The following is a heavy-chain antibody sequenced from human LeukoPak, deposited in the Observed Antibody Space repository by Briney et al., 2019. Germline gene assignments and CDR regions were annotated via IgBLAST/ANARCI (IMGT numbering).Heavy chain of an antibody. CDR1: GGPISSGDYY. D-gene: IGHD3-10*01. J-gene: IGHJ4*02. Sequence: SETLSLTCTVSGGPISSGDYYWSWIRQPPGKGLEWIGYIYYSGSTYYNPSLKSRVTISVDTSKNQFSLKLSSVTAADTAVYYCARGGYYGSGSYWGTFDYWGQGTLVTVSS. CDR3: ARGGYYGSGSYWGTFDY. CDR2: IYYSGST. V-gene: IGHV4-30-4*01.